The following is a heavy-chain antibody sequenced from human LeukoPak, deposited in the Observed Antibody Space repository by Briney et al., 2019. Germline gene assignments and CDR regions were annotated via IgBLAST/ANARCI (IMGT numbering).Heavy chain of an antibody. CDR1: GGSIISYY. V-gene: IGHV4-59*01. D-gene: IGHD3-3*01. CDR2: IYYSGST. CDR3: ARGGVGNYDFWSGYYNYFDY. Sequence: SETLSLTCTVSGGSIISYYWSWIRQPPGKGLEWIGYIYYSGSTNYNPSLKSRVTISVDTSKNQFSLKLSSVTAADTAVYYCARGGVGNYDFWSGYYNYFDYWGQGTLVTVSS. J-gene: IGHJ4*02.